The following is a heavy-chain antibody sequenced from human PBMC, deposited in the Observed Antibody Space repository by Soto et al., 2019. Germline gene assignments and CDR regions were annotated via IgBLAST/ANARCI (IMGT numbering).Heavy chain of an antibody. V-gene: IGHV3-21*01. CDR2: ISSSSSYI. CDR1: GFTFSSYS. D-gene: IGHD5-12*01. CDR3: ALGGYDKDY. Sequence: EVQLVESGGGLVKPGGSLRLSCAASGFTFSSYSMNWVRQAPGKGLEWVSSISSSSSYIYYADSVKGRFTISRDNAKNSLYRQMNSLRDEDTAVYYCALGGYDKDYWGQGTLVTVSS. J-gene: IGHJ4*02.